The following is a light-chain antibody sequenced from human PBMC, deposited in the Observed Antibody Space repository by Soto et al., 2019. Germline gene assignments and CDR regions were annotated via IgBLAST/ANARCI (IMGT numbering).Light chain of an antibody. CDR3: SSYAGSNNYV. Sequence: QSVLTQPPSASVSPGQSVTISCTGTSSDVGGYNYVSWYQHRPGKAPKRMIYDVNKRPSGVPDRFSGSKSGNTASLTVSGLQAEDEADYYCSSYAGSNNYVFGTGTKVTVL. V-gene: IGLV2-8*01. J-gene: IGLJ1*01. CDR1: SSDVGGYNY. CDR2: DVN.